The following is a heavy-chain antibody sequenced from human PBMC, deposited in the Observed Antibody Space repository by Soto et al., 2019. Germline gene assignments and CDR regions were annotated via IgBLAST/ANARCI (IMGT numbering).Heavy chain of an antibody. V-gene: IGHV4-59*02. CDR3: ARAGGTTVTGLWHFDS. D-gene: IGHD4-17*01. Sequence: SETLSLTCTVSGTSVSYYYWSWIRQPPGKGLEWIGHVYDSGSTNYSPSLKSRVSMSLDTSTNQVSLNLSSVTPADTAVYYCARAGGTTVTGLWHFDSWGQGTLVTVSS. CDR2: VYDSGST. J-gene: IGHJ4*02. CDR1: GTSVSYYY.